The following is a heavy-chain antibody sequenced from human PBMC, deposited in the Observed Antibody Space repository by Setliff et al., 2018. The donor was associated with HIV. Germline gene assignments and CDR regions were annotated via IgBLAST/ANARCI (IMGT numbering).Heavy chain of an antibody. CDR1: GGSVSSGSHY. CDR3: THRRRRVGLVGATQPYYFDY. Sequence: SETLSLTCTVSGGSVSSGSHYWSWVRQPAGKGLEWIGQMDTSGATKYNPSLQTRVTMSLDTSKDQVVLTMTNMDPVDTATYYCTHRRRRVGLVGATQPYYFDYWGQGTLVTVSS. CDR2: MDTSGAT. V-gene: IGHV4-61*10. J-gene: IGHJ4*02. D-gene: IGHD1-26*01.